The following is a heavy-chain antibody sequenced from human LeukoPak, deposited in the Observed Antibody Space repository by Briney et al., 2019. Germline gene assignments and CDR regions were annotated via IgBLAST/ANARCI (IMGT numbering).Heavy chain of an antibody. CDR1: GGSISPYY. CDR2: IYSSGST. CDR3: ASRVAAAVKGGFDI. V-gene: IGHV4-59*01. D-gene: IGHD6-13*01. J-gene: IGHJ3*02. Sequence: PSETLSLTCTVSGGSISPYYWSWIRQPPGKGLEWIGYIYSSGSTTYNPSLKSRLTISVDTSENQFSLKLTSVTAADTAVYYCASRVAAAVKGGFDIWGQGTMVTVSS.